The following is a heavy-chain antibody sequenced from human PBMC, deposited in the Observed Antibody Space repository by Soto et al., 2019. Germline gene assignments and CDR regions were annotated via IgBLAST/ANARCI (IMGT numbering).Heavy chain of an antibody. D-gene: IGHD6-13*01. Sequence: GGSLRLSCAASGFTFSGYGMHWVRQAPGKGLEWVAVIWYDGSNKYYADSVKGRFTISRDNSKNTLYLQMNSLRAEDTAVYYCARGRRFRSSWYRDAFDIWGQGTMVTVSS. CDR1: GFTFSGYG. CDR2: IWYDGSNK. CDR3: ARGRRFRSSWYRDAFDI. J-gene: IGHJ3*02. V-gene: IGHV3-33*01.